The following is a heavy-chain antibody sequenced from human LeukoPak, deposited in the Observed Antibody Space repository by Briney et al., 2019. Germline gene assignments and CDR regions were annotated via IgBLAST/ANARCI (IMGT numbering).Heavy chain of an antibody. Sequence: GGSLRLSCAASGFTFDDYGMSWVRQASGKGLEWVSGINWNGGSTGYADSVKGRFTISRDNSKNTLYLQMNSLRAEDTAVYYCAKYYYDSSGYRIADAFDIWGQGTMVTVSS. CDR1: GFTFDDYG. CDR3: AKYYYDSSGYRIADAFDI. CDR2: INWNGGST. V-gene: IGHV3-20*04. J-gene: IGHJ3*02. D-gene: IGHD3-22*01.